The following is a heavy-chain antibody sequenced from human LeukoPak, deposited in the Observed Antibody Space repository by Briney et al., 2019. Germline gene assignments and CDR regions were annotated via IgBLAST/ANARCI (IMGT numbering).Heavy chain of an antibody. CDR2: IYYSGTT. CDR3: ARAFTFPNWFDP. CDR1: GGSISSSSFY. V-gene: IGHV4-39*01. Sequence: SETLSLTCTVSGGSISSSSFYWAWIRQPPGKGLEWIGSIYYSGTTYYNPSVKGRVTMSVDTSKKQFSLQLSSVTAADTAVYYCARAFTFPNWFDPWGQGTLVTVSS. J-gene: IGHJ5*02. D-gene: IGHD2/OR15-2a*01.